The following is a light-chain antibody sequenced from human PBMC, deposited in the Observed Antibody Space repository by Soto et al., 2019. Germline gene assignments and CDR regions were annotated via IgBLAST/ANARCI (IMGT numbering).Light chain of an antibody. CDR3: QHYGSSPPWT. CDR1: QSVTSSY. J-gene: IGKJ1*01. Sequence: EIVLTQSPGTLSLSPGEGATLSCRASQSVTSSYLAWFQQKPGQAPRLLIYGASSRSTGIPDRFSGSGSGTDFTLSISRLEPEDFAVYYCQHYGSSPPWTFGQGTKVEIK. CDR2: GAS. V-gene: IGKV3-20*01.